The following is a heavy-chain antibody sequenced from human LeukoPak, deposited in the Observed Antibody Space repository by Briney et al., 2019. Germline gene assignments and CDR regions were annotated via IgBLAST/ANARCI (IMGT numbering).Heavy chain of an antibody. J-gene: IGHJ4*02. Sequence: SVKVSCKASGGTFSSYAISWVRQAPGQGLEWMGRIIPIFGTANYAQKFQGRVTITTDESTSTAYMELSSLRSEDTAVYYCARDSRCSGGSCPETDTDYWGQGTLVTVSS. CDR3: ARDSRCSGGSCPETDTDY. D-gene: IGHD2-15*01. V-gene: IGHV1-69*05. CDR2: IIPIFGTA. CDR1: GGTFSSYA.